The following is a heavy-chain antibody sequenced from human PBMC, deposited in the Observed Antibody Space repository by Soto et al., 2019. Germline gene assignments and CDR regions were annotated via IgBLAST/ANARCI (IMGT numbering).Heavy chain of an antibody. CDR2: MYYSGST. V-gene: IGHV4-61*01. CDR1: GGSVSSGSYY. Sequence: QVQLQQSGPGLVKPSETLSLTCTVSGGSVSSGSYYWSWIRQPPGKGREWIGYMYYSGSTDYPPSRRRLVTLSTDGSKNQTALQFSSVAVADTAVYYCARDNRILGDYIYGMDVWGQG. J-gene: IGHJ6*02. CDR3: ARDNRILGDYIYGMDV.